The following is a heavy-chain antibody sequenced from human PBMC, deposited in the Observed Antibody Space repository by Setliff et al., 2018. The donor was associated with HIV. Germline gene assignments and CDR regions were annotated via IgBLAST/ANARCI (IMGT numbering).Heavy chain of an antibody. CDR1: GYTFTGYY. CDR3: ARGGSSSRYYYYYMDV. CDR2: INPSGGST. D-gene: IGHD6-6*01. J-gene: IGHJ6*03. V-gene: IGHV1-46*01. Sequence: ASVKVSCKASGYTFTGYYMHWVRQAPGQGLEWMGIINPSGGSTSYAQKFQGRVTMTRDTSTSTVYMELSSLRSEDTAVYYCARGGSSSRYYYYYMDVWGKGTTVTVSS.